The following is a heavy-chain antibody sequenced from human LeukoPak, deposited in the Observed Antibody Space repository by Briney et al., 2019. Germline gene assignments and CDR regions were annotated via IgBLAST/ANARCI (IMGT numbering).Heavy chain of an antibody. J-gene: IGHJ5*02. CDR1: GFTFSDYY. CDR3: ARDSDADHVVGQNNYGFWFDP. Sequence: GGSLRLSCAVSGFTFSDYYMSWIGQAPGRGLGWIYSISIIGGTIHYADSVKGRFTISRDNAKNSLYLQMNSLRAEDTAVYYCARDSDADHVVGQNNYGFWFDPWGQGTLVTVSS. V-gene: IGHV3-11*01. D-gene: IGHD5-18*01. CDR2: ISIIGGTI.